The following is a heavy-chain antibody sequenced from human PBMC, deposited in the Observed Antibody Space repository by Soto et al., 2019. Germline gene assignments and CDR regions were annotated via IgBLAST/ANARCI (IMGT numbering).Heavy chain of an antibody. V-gene: IGHV3-21*01. CDR3: ARGPYSYTHFDY. D-gene: IGHD2-15*01. CDR1: GFTFSSYS. J-gene: IGHJ4*02. CDR2: ISSSSSYI. Sequence: PGGSLRLSCAASGFTFSSYSMNWVRQAPGKGLEWVSSISSSSSYIYYADSVKGRFTISRDNAKNSLYLQMNSLRAEDTAVYYCARGPYSYTHFDYWGQGTLVTVSS.